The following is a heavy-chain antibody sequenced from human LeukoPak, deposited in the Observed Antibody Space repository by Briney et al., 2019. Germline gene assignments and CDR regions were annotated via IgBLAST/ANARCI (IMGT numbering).Heavy chain of an antibody. CDR1: GFSFNNYA. CDR2: ISGSGGST. V-gene: IGHV3-23*01. D-gene: IGHD6-13*01. CDR3: AKEAQQLVKNYFDY. Sequence: GGSLRLSCAASGFSFNNYAMSWVRQAPGRGLEWASGISGSGGSTYYADSVKGRFTISRDNSKNTLYLQMNSLRAEDTAVYYCAKEAQQLVKNYFDYWGQGTLVTVSS. J-gene: IGHJ4*02.